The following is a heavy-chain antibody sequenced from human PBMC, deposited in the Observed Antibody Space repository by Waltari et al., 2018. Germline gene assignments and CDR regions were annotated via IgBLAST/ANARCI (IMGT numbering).Heavy chain of an antibody. D-gene: IGHD4-4*01. V-gene: IGHV4-59*01. J-gene: IGHJ6*02. CDR3: ARADVTSPYYYYGLDV. CDR2: LHDSGGT. Sequence: QVQLQESGPGLVKPSETLSLTCTVSGGSISIYQWSWIQQPPGRGLEWIGYLHDSGGTNYNPSLKSRVTISVDKSKNQFSLKLRSVTTADTAVYYCARADVTSPYYYYGLDVWGQGTTVTVSS. CDR1: GGSISIYQ.